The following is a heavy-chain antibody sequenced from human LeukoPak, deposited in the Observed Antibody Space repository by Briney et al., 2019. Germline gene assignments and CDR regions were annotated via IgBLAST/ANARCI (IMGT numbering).Heavy chain of an antibody. D-gene: IGHD6-13*01. J-gene: IGHJ4*02. Sequence: EASVKVSCKASGYTFTGYYMHWVRQAPGQGLEWMGWISPNSGGTNYAQKFQGRVTMTRDTSISTAYMELSRLRSDDTAVYYCASYSSSWYLFDYWGQGTLVTVSS. CDR3: ASYSSSWYLFDY. CDR2: ISPNSGGT. CDR1: GYTFTGYY. V-gene: IGHV1-2*02.